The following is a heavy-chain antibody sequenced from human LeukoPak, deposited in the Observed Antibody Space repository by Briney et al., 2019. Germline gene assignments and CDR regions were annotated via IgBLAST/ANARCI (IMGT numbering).Heavy chain of an antibody. CDR3: ARRGRDILTGYGPFDY. V-gene: IGHV1-69*13. J-gene: IGHJ4*02. CDR2: IIPIFGTA. CDR1: GGTFSSYA. Sequence: ASVKVSCKASGGTFSSYAISWVRQAPGQGLEWMGGIIPIFGTANYAQKFQGRVTITADESTSTAYMELSSLRSEDTAVYYCARRGRDILTGYGPFDYWGQGTLVTVSS. D-gene: IGHD3-9*01.